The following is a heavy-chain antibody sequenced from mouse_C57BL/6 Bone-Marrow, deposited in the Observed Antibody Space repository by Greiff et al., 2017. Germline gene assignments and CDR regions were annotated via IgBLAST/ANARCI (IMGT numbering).Heavy chain of an antibody. CDR3: ARYGSSYRMDY. CDR2: IRNKANGYTT. CDR1: GFTFTDYY. Sequence: EVHLVESGGGLVQPGGSLSLSCAASGFTFTDYYMSWVRQPPGKALEWLGFIRNKANGYTTEYSASVKGRFTISRDNSQSILYLQMNALRAEDSATYYCARYGSSYRMDYWGQGTSVTVSS. D-gene: IGHD1-1*01. V-gene: IGHV7-3*01. J-gene: IGHJ4*01.